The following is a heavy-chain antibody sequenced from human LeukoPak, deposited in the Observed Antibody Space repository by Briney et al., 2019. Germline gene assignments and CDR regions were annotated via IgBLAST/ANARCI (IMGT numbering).Heavy chain of an antibody. D-gene: IGHD3-22*01. V-gene: IGHV3-48*01. Sequence: GGSLRLSCAASGFTFSNYNMNWVRQAPGKGLEWVPYISSSSSTIYSADSVKGRFTISRDNAKNSLYLQMNSLRAEGTAVYYCASDLSVVTAMIVVVIPDAFDIWGQGKMVTVSS. CDR2: ISSSSSTI. J-gene: IGHJ3*02. CDR1: GFTFSNYN. CDR3: ASDLSVVTAMIVVVIPDAFDI.